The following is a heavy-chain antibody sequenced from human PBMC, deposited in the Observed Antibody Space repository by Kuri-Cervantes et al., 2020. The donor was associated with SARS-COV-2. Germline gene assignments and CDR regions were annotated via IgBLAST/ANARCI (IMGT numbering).Heavy chain of an antibody. D-gene: IGHD2-2*02. J-gene: IGHJ4*02. Sequence: LSLTCAASGFTFSSYSMNWVRQAPGKGLEWVSSISSSSSYIYYADSVKGRFTISRDNAKNSLYLQMNSLRAEDTAVYYCARMIPAAIQAFDYWGQGTLVTVSS. V-gene: IGHV3-21*01. CDR2: ISSSSSYI. CDR1: GFTFSSYS. CDR3: ARMIPAAIQAFDY.